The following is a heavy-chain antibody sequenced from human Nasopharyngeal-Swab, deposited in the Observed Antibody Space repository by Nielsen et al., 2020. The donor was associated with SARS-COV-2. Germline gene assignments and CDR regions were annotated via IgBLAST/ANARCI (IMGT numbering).Heavy chain of an antibody. D-gene: IGHD6-19*01. Sequence: AGSLRLSCAASGFTFSSYAMHWIRQAPGKGLDWVAVISYDGSNKYYADSVKGRFTISRDNSKNTLYLQMNSLTAEDTAVYYCARAVAGTYYYGMDVWGQGTTVTVSS. V-gene: IGHV3-30-3*01. CDR2: ISYDGSNK. CDR3: ARAVAGTYYYGMDV. J-gene: IGHJ6*02. CDR1: GFTFSSYA.